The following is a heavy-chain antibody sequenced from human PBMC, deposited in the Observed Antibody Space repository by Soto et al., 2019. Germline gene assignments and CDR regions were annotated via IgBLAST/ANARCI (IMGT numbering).Heavy chain of an antibody. J-gene: IGHJ4*02. V-gene: IGHV2-5*02. CDR3: ARTKGSTVTYYLDY. CDR1: GFSLSTSTVG. D-gene: IGHD4-17*01. CDR2: IYWDDDK. Sequence: SGPTLVNPTQTLTLTCTFSGFSLSTSTVGVGWIRQPPGKALEWLVFIYWDDDKRYSPSLKSRLTITKDTSKNQVVLTMTNMDPVDTATYYCARTKGSTVTYYLDYWGQGTLVTVSS.